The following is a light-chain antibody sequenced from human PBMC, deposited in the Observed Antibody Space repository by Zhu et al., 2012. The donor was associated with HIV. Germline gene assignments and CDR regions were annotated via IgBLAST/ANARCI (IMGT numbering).Light chain of an antibody. CDR1: QSVRTD. CDR2: GAS. J-gene: IGKJ1*01. V-gene: IGKV3-15*01. Sequence: ETVMTQSPATLSVSPGERATLSCRASQSVRTDLAWYQQKPGQPPRLLIYGASARPPGIPVRFSGSGSGTEFTLTISSLQSEDFAAYYCQQYNDWPPWTFGQGTKVEIK. CDR3: QQYNDWPPWT.